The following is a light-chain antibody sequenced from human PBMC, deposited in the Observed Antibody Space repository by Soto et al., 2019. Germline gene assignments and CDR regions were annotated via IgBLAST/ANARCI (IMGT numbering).Light chain of an antibody. CDR3: QQYGSSPFA. V-gene: IGKV3-20*01. Sequence: EIVLTQSPGTLSLSPGERATLSCRASQSVSSNYLAWYQQKPGQAPRLLISAASSRATAIPYRFSGSGSGTDFTLTISGLEPEDFAVYYCQQYGSSPFAFGPGTKVDIK. CDR2: AAS. J-gene: IGKJ3*01. CDR1: QSVSSNY.